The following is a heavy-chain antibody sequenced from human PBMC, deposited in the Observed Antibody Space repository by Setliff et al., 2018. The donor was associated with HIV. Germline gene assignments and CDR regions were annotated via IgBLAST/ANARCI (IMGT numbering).Heavy chain of an antibody. J-gene: IGHJ4*02. Sequence: SETLSLTCTVSGGSITSNNYYWGWIRQPPGKGLEWIGSIYYSGSTYYNPSLKSRVTISVDTSKNQFSLKLRSVTAADTAVYYCARVLYRGSGSYYFDYWGQGTLVTAPQ. D-gene: IGHD3-10*01. CDR1: GGSITSNNYY. CDR3: ARVLYRGSGSYYFDY. CDR2: IYYSGST. V-gene: IGHV4-39*07.